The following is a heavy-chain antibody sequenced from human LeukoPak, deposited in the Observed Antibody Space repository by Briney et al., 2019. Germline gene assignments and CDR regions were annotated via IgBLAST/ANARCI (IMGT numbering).Heavy chain of an antibody. D-gene: IGHD3-22*01. J-gene: IGHJ4*02. V-gene: IGHV4-59*01. Sequence: SETLSLTCTVSAGSINNYYWSWIRQPPGKGLEWIGYIYYSGSTNYNPSLKSRVTISVDTSKNHFSLKLSSLTAADTAVYYCARHRGSGYPYFDYWGQGTLVTVSS. CDR1: AGSINNYY. CDR3: ARHRGSGYPYFDY. CDR2: IYYSGST.